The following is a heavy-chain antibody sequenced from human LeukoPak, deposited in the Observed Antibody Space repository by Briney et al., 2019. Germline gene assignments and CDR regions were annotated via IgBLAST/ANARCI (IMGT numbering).Heavy chain of an antibody. V-gene: IGHV4-34*01. CDR2: INHSGST. J-gene: IGHJ4*02. D-gene: IGHD3-22*01. CDR1: GGSFSGYY. CDR3: ARGRHYYDSSGYALHFDY. Sequence: SETLSLTCAVYGGSFSGYYWSWIRQPPGKGLEWIGEINHSGSTNYNPSLKSRVTISVDTSKNQFSLKLSSVTAADTAVYYCARGRHYYDSSGYALHFDYWGQGTLVTVSS.